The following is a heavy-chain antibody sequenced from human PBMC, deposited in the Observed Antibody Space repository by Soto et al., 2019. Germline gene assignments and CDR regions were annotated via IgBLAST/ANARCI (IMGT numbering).Heavy chain of an antibody. CDR1: GYSISSGYY. V-gene: IGHV4-38-2*01. D-gene: IGHD1-26*01. J-gene: IGHJ4*02. CDR2: IYHSGST. Sequence: PSETLFLTCAVSGYSISSGYYWGWIRQPPGKGLEWIGSIYHSGSTYYNPSLKSRVTISVDTSKNQFSLKLSSVTAADTAVYYCARVRGSYYASYFDYWGQGTLVTVSS. CDR3: ARVRGSYYASYFDY.